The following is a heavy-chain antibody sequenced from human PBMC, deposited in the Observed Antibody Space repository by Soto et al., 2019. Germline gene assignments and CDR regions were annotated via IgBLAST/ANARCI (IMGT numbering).Heavy chain of an antibody. D-gene: IGHD3-22*01. Sequence: GASVKVSCKASGYTFTSYAMHWVRQAPGQRLEWMGWINAGNGNTKYSQKFQGRVTITRDTSASTAYMELSSLRSEDTAVYYCARTVSRYYYDSSGYDYWGQGTLVTVSS. J-gene: IGHJ4*02. V-gene: IGHV1-3*01. CDR2: INAGNGNT. CDR1: GYTFTSYA. CDR3: ARTVSRYYYDSSGYDY.